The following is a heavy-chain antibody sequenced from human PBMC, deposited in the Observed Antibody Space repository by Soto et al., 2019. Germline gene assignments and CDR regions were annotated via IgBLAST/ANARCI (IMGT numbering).Heavy chain of an antibody. D-gene: IGHD2-21*01. V-gene: IGHV3-30*09. Sequence: QVQMVESGGGLVQPGRSLRLTCTASGFNFNRFAIHWVRQAPGKGLEWVAVISYDGNNEYVADPLRDRFAISRDNSQNTVFVQTDDVRFEDRARYYCAREPSTPYGRGREDDWGQGSLVIVSS. CDR2: ISYDGNNE. CDR3: AREPSTPYGRGREDD. J-gene: IGHJ4*02. CDR1: GFNFNRFA.